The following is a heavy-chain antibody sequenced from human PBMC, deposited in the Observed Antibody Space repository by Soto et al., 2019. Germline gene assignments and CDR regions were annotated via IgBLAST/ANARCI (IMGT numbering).Heavy chain of an antibody. D-gene: IGHD4-17*01. V-gene: IGHV1-46*01. CDR2: INPSGGST. J-gene: IGHJ1*01. CDR1: GYTFTSYY. Sequence: QVQLVQSGAEVKKPGASVKVSCKASGYTFTSYYMHWVRQAPGQGLEWMGIINPSGGSTSYAQKFQGRVTMTRDTSTSTVYMELSSLRSEDTAVYYCASSPTVIAYLFQHWGQGTLVTVSS. CDR3: ASSPTVIAYLFQH.